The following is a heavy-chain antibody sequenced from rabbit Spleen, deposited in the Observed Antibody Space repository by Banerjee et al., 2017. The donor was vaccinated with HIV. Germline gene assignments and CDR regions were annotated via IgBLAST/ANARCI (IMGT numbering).Heavy chain of an antibody. J-gene: IGHJ4*01. V-gene: IGHV1S40*01. CDR2: IYGGSSGST. CDR3: ARDLVAVIGWNFNL. D-gene: IGHD4-2*01. Sequence: QSLEESGGGLVQPEGSLTLTCTASGFSFSSSYYMCWVRQAPGKGLEWIGCIYGGSSGSTYYASWAKGRFTISSTSSTTVTLQMTSLTAADTATYFCARDLVAVIGWNFNLWGPGTLVTVS. CDR1: GFSFSSSYY.